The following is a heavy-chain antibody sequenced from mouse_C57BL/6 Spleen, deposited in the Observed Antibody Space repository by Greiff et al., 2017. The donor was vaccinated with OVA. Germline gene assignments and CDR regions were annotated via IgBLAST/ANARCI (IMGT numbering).Heavy chain of an antibody. CDR3: ARGGRDYYAMDY. V-gene: IGHV5-17*01. Sequence: EVNVVESGGGLVKPGGSLKLSCAASGFTFSDYGMHWVRQAPEKGLEWVAYISSGSSTIYYADTVKGRFTISRDNAKNTLFLQMTSLRSEDTAMYYCARGGRDYYAMDYWGQGTSVTVSS. CDR2: ISSGSSTI. D-gene: IGHD3-3*01. J-gene: IGHJ4*01. CDR1: GFTFSDYG.